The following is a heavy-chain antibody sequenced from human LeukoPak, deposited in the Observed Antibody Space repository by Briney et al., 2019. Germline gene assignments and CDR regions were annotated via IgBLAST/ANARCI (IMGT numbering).Heavy chain of an antibody. CDR1: GYNFTNYW. V-gene: IGHV5-51*01. D-gene: IGHD2-2*01. CDR2: IYPGDSDT. Sequence: SGESLKISCKGSGYNFTNYWIGWVRQLPGKGLEWMGIIYPGDSDTRYSLSFQGQVTISADKSISTAYLQWSSLKASDTAMYYCARPVGSALDAFNIWGQGTMVTVSS. CDR3: ARPVGSALDAFNI. J-gene: IGHJ3*02.